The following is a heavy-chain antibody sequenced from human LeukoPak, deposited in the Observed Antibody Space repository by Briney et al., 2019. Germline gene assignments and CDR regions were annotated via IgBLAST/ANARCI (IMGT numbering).Heavy chain of an antibody. CDR2: IFSNGDT. CDR1: EFTFSRNY. Sequence: GGSLRLSCTASEFTFSRNYMLWVRQAPGKGLEWVSLIFSNGDTHYADSVKGRFTISRVTSKNTVSLQMNSLRVEDTAMYYCTRDQMNYWGQGTLVTVSS. CDR3: TRDQMNY. J-gene: IGHJ4*02. D-gene: IGHD5-24*01. V-gene: IGHV3-53*01.